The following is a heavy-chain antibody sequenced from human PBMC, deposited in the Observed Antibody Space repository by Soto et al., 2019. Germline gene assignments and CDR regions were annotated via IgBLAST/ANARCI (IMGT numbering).Heavy chain of an antibody. CDR1: GFTISNYG. J-gene: IGHJ6*02. CDR3: ATTRVGPCSSSTCFSGIFDGMDV. Sequence: QVQLVESGGGVVQPGRSLRLSCAASGFTISNYGMHWVRQAPGKGLECVAVISYDGTITYYADSVKGRFTISRDNSKNTLYLQMNSLRTEDTAVYYCATTRVGPCSSSTCFSGIFDGMDVWGQGTTVTVSS. D-gene: IGHD2-2*01. CDR2: ISYDGTIT. V-gene: IGHV3-30*03.